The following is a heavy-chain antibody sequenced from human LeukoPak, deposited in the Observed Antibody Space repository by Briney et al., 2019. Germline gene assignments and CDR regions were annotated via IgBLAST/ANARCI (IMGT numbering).Heavy chain of an antibody. J-gene: IGHJ4*02. CDR3: ALSRVRYFDWLMAY. CDR1: EFTFSSYA. CDR2: ISGSGGST. Sequence: LPGGSLRLSCAASEFTFSSYAMNWVRQAPGKGLEWVSVISGSGGSTYYADSVKGRFTISRDNSKNTLYLQMNSLRAEDTAVYYCALSRVRYFDWLMAYWGQGTLVTVSS. V-gene: IGHV3-23*01. D-gene: IGHD3-9*01.